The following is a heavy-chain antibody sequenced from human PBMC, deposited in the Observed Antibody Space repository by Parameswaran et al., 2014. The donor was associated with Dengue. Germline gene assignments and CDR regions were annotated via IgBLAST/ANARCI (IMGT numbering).Heavy chain of an antibody. CDR3: ARGLSYYDSSVVDP. J-gene: IGHJ5*02. CDR2: INSDGSST. Sequence: VRQMPGKGLVWVSRINSDGSSTSYADSVKGRFTISRDNAKNTLYLQMNSLRAEDTAVYYCARGLSYYDSSVVDPWGQGTLVTVSS. V-gene: IGHV3-74*01. D-gene: IGHD3-22*01.